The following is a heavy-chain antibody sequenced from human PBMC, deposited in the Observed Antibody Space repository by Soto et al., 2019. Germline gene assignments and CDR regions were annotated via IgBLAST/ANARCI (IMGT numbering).Heavy chain of an antibody. CDR2: IKSKTDGGTI. J-gene: IGHJ4*02. D-gene: IGHD5-12*01. V-gene: IGHV3-15*01. CDR3: TTAHPRGPDY. CDR1: VFTFSNAW. Sequence: WWSLRLSCSASVFTFSNAWMNWVRQAPGKGLEWVGLIKSKTDGGTIDYPAPVKGRFIISRDDSRNTLYLQMNSLKTEDTAVYYCTTAHPRGPDYWGQGTLVTVSS.